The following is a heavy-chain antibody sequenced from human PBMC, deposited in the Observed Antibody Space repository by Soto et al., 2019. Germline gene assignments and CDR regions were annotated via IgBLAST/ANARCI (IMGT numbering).Heavy chain of an antibody. D-gene: IGHD3-3*01. Sequence: GETLKISCKGSGYSFTSYCIGWVRQMPGKGLEWMGIIYPGDSDTRYSPSLQGQVTISVDKSISTAYLQWSSLKATDTAMYYCARHAYDFWSGHPNPRYYYGMDVWGQGTTVTV. J-gene: IGHJ6*02. CDR2: IYPGDSDT. CDR1: GYSFTSYC. V-gene: IGHV5-51*01. CDR3: ARHAYDFWSGHPNPRYYYGMDV.